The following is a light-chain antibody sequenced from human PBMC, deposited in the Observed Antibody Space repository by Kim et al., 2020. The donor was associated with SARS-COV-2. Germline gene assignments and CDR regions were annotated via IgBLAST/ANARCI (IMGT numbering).Light chain of an antibody. J-gene: IGKJ5*01. CDR1: QSVSSY. CDR3: QQRNNWRRT. V-gene: IGKV3-11*01. Sequence: EIVMTQSPATLSVSPGERATLSCRASQSVSSYLAWYQQKPGQAPRLLIYDASNRATGIPARFSGSGSGTDFTPTISSLEPEDFAVYYYQQRNNWRRTFGEGTQVEIK. CDR2: DAS.